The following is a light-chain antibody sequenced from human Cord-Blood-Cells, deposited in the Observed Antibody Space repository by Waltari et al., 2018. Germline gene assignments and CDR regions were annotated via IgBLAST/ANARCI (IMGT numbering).Light chain of an antibody. CDR1: SSAVGGYNY. J-gene: IGLJ2*01. Sequence: QSALTQPASVSGSPGQSTTISCTGTSSAVGGYNYVSWYQQHPGKAPKLMIYDVSNRPSGVSNRFSGSKSGNTASLTISGLQAEDEADYYCSSYTSSSTYVVFGGGTKLTVL. CDR2: DVS. V-gene: IGLV2-14*01. CDR3: SSYTSSSTYVV.